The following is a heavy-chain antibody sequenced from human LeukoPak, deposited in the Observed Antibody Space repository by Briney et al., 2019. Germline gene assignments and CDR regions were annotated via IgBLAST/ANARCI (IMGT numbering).Heavy chain of an antibody. D-gene: IGHD1-26*01. CDR1: GYTFTAYY. Sequence: ASVKVSCKASGYTFTAYYMHWLRQAPGQGLEWMGWINPNSGGTNYARKFQGRVSMTRDTSISAAYVELYRLRSDDTAVFYCARASAAWWELPGYWGQGTLVTVSS. V-gene: IGHV1-2*02. CDR2: INPNSGGT. J-gene: IGHJ4*02. CDR3: ARASAAWWELPGY.